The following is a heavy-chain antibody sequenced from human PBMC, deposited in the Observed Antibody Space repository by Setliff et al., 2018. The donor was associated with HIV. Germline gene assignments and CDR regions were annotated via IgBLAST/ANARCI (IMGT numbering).Heavy chain of an antibody. Sequence: ASVKVSCKASGYTFTGYYMHWVRQAPGQGLEWMGWINPKSDGTNYAQKFQGWITMTRDTSISTAYMELSGLRSDDTAVYYCAQGAIRDSGSHITTRWGQGTLVTV. D-gene: IGHD3-10*01. J-gene: IGHJ4*02. V-gene: IGHV1-2*04. CDR3: AQGAIRDSGSHITTR. CDR2: INPKSDGT. CDR1: GYTFTGYY.